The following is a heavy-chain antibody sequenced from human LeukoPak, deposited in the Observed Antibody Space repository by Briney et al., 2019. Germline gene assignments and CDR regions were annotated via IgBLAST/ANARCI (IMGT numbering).Heavy chain of an antibody. V-gene: IGHV1-18*01. J-gene: IGHJ5*02. Sequence: ASVKVSCKASGYTFTSYGISWVRQAPGQGLEWMGWISAYNGNTNYAQKLQGRVTMTTDTSTSTAYMELRSLRSDDTAVYYCARDRAPMVRGELGWFDPWGQGTLVTVSS. CDR2: ISAYNGNT. CDR3: ARDRAPMVRGELGWFDP. D-gene: IGHD3-10*01. CDR1: GYTFTSYG.